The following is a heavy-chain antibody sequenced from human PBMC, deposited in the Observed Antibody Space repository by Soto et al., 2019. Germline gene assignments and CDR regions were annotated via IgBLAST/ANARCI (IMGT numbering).Heavy chain of an antibody. CDR3: AGSGALVFDF. J-gene: IGHJ4*02. D-gene: IGHD1-26*01. V-gene: IGHV4-39*02. Sequence: SETLSLTCTVSGGSISSSTYYWGWMRQPPGKGLEWIASFFIGGNTYYNPSLKSRVTISVDTSKNHFSLKLSSVTAADTAVYYCAGSGALVFDFWGQGTLVTVSS. CDR2: FFIGGNT. CDR1: GGSISSSTYY.